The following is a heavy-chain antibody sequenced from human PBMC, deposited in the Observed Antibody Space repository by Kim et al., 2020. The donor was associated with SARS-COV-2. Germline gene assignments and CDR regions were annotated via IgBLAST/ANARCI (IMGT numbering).Heavy chain of an antibody. CDR3: ARDADGAGTEIFDS. J-gene: IGHJ4*02. V-gene: IGHV3-21*01. Sequence: YADSPEGRFTITRDNAENALYLQMISLRAEDTAVYYCARDADGAGTEIFDSWGQGTLVTVSS. D-gene: IGHD3-10*01.